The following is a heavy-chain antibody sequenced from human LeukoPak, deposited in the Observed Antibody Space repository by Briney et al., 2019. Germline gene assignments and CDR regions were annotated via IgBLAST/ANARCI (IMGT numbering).Heavy chain of an antibody. V-gene: IGHV4-4*07. J-gene: IGHJ6*03. CDR2: IYTSGST. Sequence: SETLSLTCTVSGGSISSYYWSWIRQPAGKGLEWIGRIYTSGSTNYNPSLKSRVTMSVDTSKNQFPLQLSSVTAADTAVYYCARGPRFRASNAYYYYMDVWGKGTTVTVSS. CDR1: GGSISSYY. CDR3: ARGPRFRASNAYYYYMDV. D-gene: IGHD2/OR15-2a*01.